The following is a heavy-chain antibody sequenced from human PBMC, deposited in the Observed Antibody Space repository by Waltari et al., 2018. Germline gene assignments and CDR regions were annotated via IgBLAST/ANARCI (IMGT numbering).Heavy chain of an antibody. Sequence: EVQLVESGGGLVKPGGSLRLSCAASGFTFSTYTMNWVRQAPGKGLVLVSSISITGTALYYGDSVKGRFTISRDNARNSLYLQMTSLRAEDTAVYYCARASKLVGTTYDAFDIWGQGTMVTVSS. CDR2: ISITGTAL. CDR3: ARASKLVGTTYDAFDI. J-gene: IGHJ3*02. CDR1: GFTFSTYT. V-gene: IGHV3-21*01. D-gene: IGHD1-26*01.